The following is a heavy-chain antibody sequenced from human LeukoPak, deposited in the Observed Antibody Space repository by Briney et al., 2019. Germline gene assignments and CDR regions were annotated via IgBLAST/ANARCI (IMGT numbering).Heavy chain of an antibody. CDR3: ARQADYGLLTGYYKGHLDY. CDR2: IYPGDSDT. D-gene: IGHD3-9*01. CDR1: GYSFTTYW. J-gene: IGHJ4*02. V-gene: IGHV5-51*01. Sequence: GESLKISCKGSGYSFTTYWIGWVRQMPGNGLEWMGIIYPGDSDTRYSPSFQGQVTFSADKSISTAYLQWSSLKASDTAMYYCARQADYGLLTGYYKGHLDYWGQGTLVTVSS.